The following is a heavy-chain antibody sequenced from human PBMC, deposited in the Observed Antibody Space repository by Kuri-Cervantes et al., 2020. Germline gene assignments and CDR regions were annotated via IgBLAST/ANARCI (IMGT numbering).Heavy chain of an antibody. D-gene: IGHD3-3*02. Sequence: GGSLRLSCTASGFTFGDYAMSWVRQAPGKGLEWVGFIRSKAYGGTTEYAASVKGRFTISRDDSKSIAYLQMNSLKTEDTAVYYCARVAYHYYAMDVWGQGTTVTVSS. CDR1: GFTFGDYA. V-gene: IGHV3-49*04. CDR2: IRSKAYGGTT. J-gene: IGHJ6*02. CDR3: ARVAYHYYAMDV.